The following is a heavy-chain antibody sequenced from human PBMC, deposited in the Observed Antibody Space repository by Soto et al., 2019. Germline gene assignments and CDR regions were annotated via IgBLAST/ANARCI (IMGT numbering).Heavy chain of an antibody. CDR2: IIPIFGTA. Sequence: QVQLVQSGAEVKKPGSSVKVSCKASGGTFSSYAISWVRQAPGQGLEGMGGIIPIFGTANNAQKFQGRVTITADESTSTAYMELSSLRSEDTAVYYCARDYAITMPRAFDIWGQGTMVTVSS. J-gene: IGHJ3*02. D-gene: IGHD3-10*01. CDR1: GGTFSSYA. CDR3: ARDYAITMPRAFDI. V-gene: IGHV1-69*01.